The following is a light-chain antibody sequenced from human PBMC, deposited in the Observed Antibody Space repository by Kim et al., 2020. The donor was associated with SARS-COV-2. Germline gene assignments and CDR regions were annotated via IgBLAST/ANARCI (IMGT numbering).Light chain of an antibody. CDR3: QQYNSYSPLT. J-gene: IGKJ4*01. CDR1: QSIIIL. CDR2: KAS. Sequence: SVGDRVTITCRASQSIIILLAWYQQKPGKAPKLLIYKASSLESGVPSRFSGSGSGTEITLTISSLQPDDFATYYCQQYNSYSPLTFGGGTKVDIK. V-gene: IGKV1-5*03.